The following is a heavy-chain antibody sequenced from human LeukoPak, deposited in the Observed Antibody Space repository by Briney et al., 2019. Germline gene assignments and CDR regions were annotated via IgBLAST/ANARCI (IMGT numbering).Heavy chain of an antibody. CDR1: GGSISSYY. CDR3: ASGLVLPDY. Sequence: SETLSLTCTVSGGSISSYYWSWIRQPPGKGLEWIGYIYYSGSTNYHPSLKSRVTISVDTSKNQFSLKLSSLTAADTAVYYCASGLVLPDYWGQGILVTVSS. J-gene: IGHJ4*02. CDR2: IYYSGST. D-gene: IGHD3/OR15-3a*01. V-gene: IGHV4-59*01.